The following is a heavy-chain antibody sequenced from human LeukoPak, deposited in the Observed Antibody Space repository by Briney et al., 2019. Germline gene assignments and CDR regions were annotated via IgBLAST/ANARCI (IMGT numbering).Heavy chain of an antibody. Sequence: SQTLSLTCAISGDSVSSNSAAWNWIRQSPSSGLEWLGRTYYRSKWYDDYAVSVKSRITINPDTSKNQFYLLLHSVTPEDTAVYYCARQVPTCPFDYWGQGTRVTVSS. J-gene: IGHJ4*02. V-gene: IGHV6-1*01. CDR2: TYYRSKWYD. CDR1: GDSVSSNSAA. CDR3: ARQVPTCPFDY.